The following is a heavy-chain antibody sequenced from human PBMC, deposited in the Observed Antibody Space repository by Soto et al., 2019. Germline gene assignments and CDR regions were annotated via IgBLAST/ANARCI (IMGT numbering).Heavy chain of an antibody. V-gene: IGHV4-34*01. J-gene: IGHJ4*02. Sequence: SETLSLTCAVYGGSFSDFYWTWIRQPPGKGLEWIGEINHSGSTNYNPSLKSRVAISVDTSKNQFSLNLTSVTAADTAVYYCGPRGAVADPRGYWGQGTLVTVS. CDR1: GGSFSDFY. D-gene: IGHD6-19*01. CDR3: GPRGAVADPRGY. CDR2: INHSGST.